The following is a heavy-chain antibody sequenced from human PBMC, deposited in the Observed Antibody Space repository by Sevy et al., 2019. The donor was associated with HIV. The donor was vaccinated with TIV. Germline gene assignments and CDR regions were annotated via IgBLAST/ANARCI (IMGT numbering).Heavy chain of an antibody. Sequence: GGSLRLSCVASRFTFSKAWLSWVRQAPGKGLEWVGRIQSKTDGGSTDYAAPVKGRFTISRDDSKNTLYLQMDSLQTEDTGVYFCTSSSGGDSGNEPRSLSDMSYHYGMDVWGQGTTVTVSS. V-gene: IGHV3-15*01. CDR2: IQSKTDGGST. CDR1: RFTFSKAW. CDR3: TSSSGGDSGNEPRSLSDMSYHYGMDV. J-gene: IGHJ6*02. D-gene: IGHD5-12*01.